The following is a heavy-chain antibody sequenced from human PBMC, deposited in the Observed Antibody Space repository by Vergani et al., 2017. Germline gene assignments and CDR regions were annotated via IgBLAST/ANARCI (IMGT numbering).Heavy chain of an antibody. CDR1: GFTFSSYG. Sequence: QVQLVESGGGVVQPGRSLRLSCAASGFTFSSYGMHWVRQAPGKGLEGVAVIWYDGSNKYYADSVKGRFTISRDNSKNTLYLQMNSLSAEDTAVYYCARDLFSALRGPFDYWGQGTLVTVSS. CDR3: ARDLFSALRGPFDY. CDR2: IWYDGSNK. J-gene: IGHJ4*02. D-gene: IGHD3-10*01. V-gene: IGHV3-33*01.